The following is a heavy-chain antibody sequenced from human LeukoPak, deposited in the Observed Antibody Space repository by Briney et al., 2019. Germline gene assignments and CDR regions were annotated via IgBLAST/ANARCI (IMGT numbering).Heavy chain of an antibody. CDR1: SGSISNFH. D-gene: IGHD3-16*02. CDR3: ARDRQTFYDYVVGNYRFYFDY. J-gene: IGHJ4*02. V-gene: IGHV4-4*07. Sequence: PSETLSLTCTVSSGSISNFHWSWIRQPAGKGLEWIGRIFTRGSTNYNPSLKSRVTMSVDTSKKQFSLKLSSVTAADTAVYYCARDRQTFYDYVVGNYRFYFDYWGQGTLVTVSS. CDR2: IFTRGST.